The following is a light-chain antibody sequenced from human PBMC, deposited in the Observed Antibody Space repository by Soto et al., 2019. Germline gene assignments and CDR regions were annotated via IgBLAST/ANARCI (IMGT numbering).Light chain of an antibody. Sequence: DIQMTQSPSTLSASVGDRVTITCRASQSISSWLAWYQQKPGKAPNLLIYTASNLKSGVPSRFSGSGSGTEFTLTISSLQPDDFATSYCQEYNSDSGVTFGGGTKVEIK. CDR2: TAS. J-gene: IGKJ4*01. CDR3: QEYNSDSGVT. CDR1: QSISSW. V-gene: IGKV1-5*03.